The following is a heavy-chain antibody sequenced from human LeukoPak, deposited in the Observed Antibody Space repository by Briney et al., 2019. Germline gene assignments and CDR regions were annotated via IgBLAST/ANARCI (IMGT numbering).Heavy chain of an antibody. CDR3: ARAMYSSSWYPPDAFDI. J-gene: IGHJ3*02. CDR1: GGSISSYY. V-gene: IGHV4-4*07. D-gene: IGHD6-13*01. CDR2: IYTSGST. Sequence: PSETLSLTCTVSGGSISSYYWSWIRQPAGKGLEWIGRIYTSGSTNYNPSLKSRVTMSVDTSKNQFSLKLSSVTAADTAVYYCARAMYSSSWYPPDAFDIWDQGTMVTVSS.